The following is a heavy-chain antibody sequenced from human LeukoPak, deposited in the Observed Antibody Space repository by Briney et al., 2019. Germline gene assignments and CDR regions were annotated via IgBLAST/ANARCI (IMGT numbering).Heavy chain of an antibody. CDR3: ARALTASLRLPRY. V-gene: IGHV1-8*01. CDR1: GYTFTSYD. J-gene: IGHJ4*02. CDR2: MNPNSGNT. D-gene: IGHD3-16*01. Sequence: ASVKVSCKASGYTFTSYDINWVRQATGQGLEWMGWMNPNSGNTGYAQKFQGRVTMTRNTSISTAYMELSSLRSEDTAAYYCARALTASLRLPRYWGQGTLVTVSS.